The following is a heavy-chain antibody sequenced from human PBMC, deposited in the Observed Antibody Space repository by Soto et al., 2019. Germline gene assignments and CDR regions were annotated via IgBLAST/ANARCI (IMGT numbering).Heavy chain of an antibody. V-gene: IGHV4-34*01. CDR1: GGSFSGYY. Sequence: PSETLSLTCAVYGGSFSGYYWSWIRQPPGKGPEWIGEINHSGSTNYNPSLKGRVTISVDTSKNQFSLKLSSVTAADTAVYYCARGPHRKLRYFDWSLDYWGQGTLVTVS. J-gene: IGHJ4*02. D-gene: IGHD3-9*01. CDR2: INHSGST. CDR3: ARGPHRKLRYFDWSLDY.